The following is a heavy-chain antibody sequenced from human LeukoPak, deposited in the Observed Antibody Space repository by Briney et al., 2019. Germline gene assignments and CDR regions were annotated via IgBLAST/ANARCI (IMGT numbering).Heavy chain of an antibody. CDR2: IKQDGSDK. CDR1: GFTFSSYW. V-gene: IGHV3-7*04. J-gene: IGHJ4*02. CDR3: ARVGAYCGGDCYYSLGLGYFDY. Sequence: GGSLRLSCAASGFTFSSYWMSWVRQAPGKGLEWVANIKQDGSDKFYVDSVKGRFTISRDNAKNSLYLQMNSLRAEDTAVYYCARVGAYCGGDCYYSLGLGYFDYWGQGTLVTVSS. D-gene: IGHD2-21*02.